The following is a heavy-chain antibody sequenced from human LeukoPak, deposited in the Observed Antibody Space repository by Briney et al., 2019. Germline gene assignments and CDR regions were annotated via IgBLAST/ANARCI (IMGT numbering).Heavy chain of an antibody. CDR1: GYTFSPYD. CDR3: ARAIRYQLLSDY. J-gene: IGHJ4*02. V-gene: IGHV1-8*03. D-gene: IGHD2-2*01. CDR2: MNPNSANT. Sequence: VASVKVSCKTSGYTFSPYDINWLRQAAGQGLEWMGWMNPNSANTGFAQKFQGRAAITRDTSTATAYLELSSLTSEDTAVYYCARAIRYQLLSDYWGQGTLVTVSS.